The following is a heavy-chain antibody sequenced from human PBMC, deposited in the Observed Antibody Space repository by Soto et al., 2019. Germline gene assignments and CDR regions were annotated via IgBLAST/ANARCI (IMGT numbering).Heavy chain of an antibody. CDR3: AKDAPGSGWLSDY. CDR2: IGGSGGGT. D-gene: IGHD3-22*01. CDR1: GFTFSIYA. V-gene: IGHV3-23*01. Sequence: GGSLRLSCAASGFTFSIYAMSWVRQAPGKGLEWVSTIGGSGGGTSYADIVRGRFTISRDNSQNTLYLQMNSLRAEDTAVYYCAKDAPGSGWLSDYWGQGTLVTVSS. J-gene: IGHJ4*02.